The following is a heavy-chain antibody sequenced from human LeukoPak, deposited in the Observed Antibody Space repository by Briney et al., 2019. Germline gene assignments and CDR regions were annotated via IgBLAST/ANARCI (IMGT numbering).Heavy chain of an antibody. Sequence: GGSLRLPCEASGFTFSSYNMNWVRQAPGKGLEWVSSISSSGSYINYADSVKGRFTISRDNAKNSLYLQMNSLRAEDTAVYYCARDPNCSGWYGCFVDYWGQGTLVTVSS. D-gene: IGHD6-19*01. J-gene: IGHJ4*02. CDR2: ISSSGSYI. CDR3: ARDPNCSGWYGCFVDY. CDR1: GFTFSSYN. V-gene: IGHV3-21*01.